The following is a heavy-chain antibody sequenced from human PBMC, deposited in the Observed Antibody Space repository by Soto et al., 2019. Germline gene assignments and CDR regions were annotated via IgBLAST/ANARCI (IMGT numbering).Heavy chain of an antibody. Sequence: PSETLSLTCAVYGGSFSGYYGSWIRQPPGKGLEWIGEINHSGSTNYNPSLKSRVTISVDTSKNQFSLKLSSVTAADTAVYYCARLLGYCSSTSCYGGKAYYYMDVWGKGTTVTVSS. V-gene: IGHV4-34*01. CDR1: GGSFSGYY. CDR3: ARLLGYCSSTSCYGGKAYYYMDV. D-gene: IGHD2-2*01. J-gene: IGHJ6*03. CDR2: INHSGST.